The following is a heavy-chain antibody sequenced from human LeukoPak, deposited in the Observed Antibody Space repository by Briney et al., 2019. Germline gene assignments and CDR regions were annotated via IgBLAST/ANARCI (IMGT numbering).Heavy chain of an antibody. J-gene: IGHJ5*02. CDR3: ARDDGSGTLWYDWFDP. Sequence: ASVKVSCKASGYTFTSYGISWVRQAPGQGLEWMGWISAYNGNTNYAQKLQGRVTMTTDTSTGTAYMELRSLRSDDTAVYYCARDDGSGTLWYDWFDPWGQGTLVTVSS. CDR1: GYTFTSYG. V-gene: IGHV1-18*01. CDR2: ISAYNGNT. D-gene: IGHD3-10*01.